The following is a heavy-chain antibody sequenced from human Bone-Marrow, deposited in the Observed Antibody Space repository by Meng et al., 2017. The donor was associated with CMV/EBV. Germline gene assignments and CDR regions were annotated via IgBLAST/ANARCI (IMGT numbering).Heavy chain of an antibody. CDR1: GGSISSSSYY. J-gene: IGHJ3*02. D-gene: IGHD3-3*01. V-gene: IGHV4-39*07. CDR2: IYYSGST. CDR3: ARDLLRFLEWLQADTDAFDI. Sequence: SETLSLTCTVSGGSISSSSYYWGWIRQPPGKGLEWIGSIYYSGSTYYNPSLKSRVTISVDTSKSQFSLKLSSVTAADTAVYYCARDLLRFLEWLQADTDAFDIWGQGTMVTVSS.